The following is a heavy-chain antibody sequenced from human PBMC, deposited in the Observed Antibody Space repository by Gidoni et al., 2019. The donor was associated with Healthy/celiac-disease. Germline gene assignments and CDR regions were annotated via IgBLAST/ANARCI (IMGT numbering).Heavy chain of an antibody. D-gene: IGHD5-12*01. CDR2: ISSSSSTI. CDR1: AFTFSSYS. CDR3: ARVPDGWLRCVKAYYYYGMDV. J-gene: IGHJ6*02. V-gene: IGHV3-48*04. Sequence: VESGGGLVQPGASLRLSCAASAFTFSSYSMPWVRQAPGKGLEWVSYISSSSSTIYYADSVKGRFTISRDNAKNSLYLQMNSLRAEDTAVYYCARVPDGWLRCVKAYYYYGMDVWGQGTTVTVSS.